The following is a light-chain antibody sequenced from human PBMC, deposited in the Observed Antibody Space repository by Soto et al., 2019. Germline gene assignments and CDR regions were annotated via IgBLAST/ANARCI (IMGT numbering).Light chain of an antibody. CDR1: QSVGSY. CDR3: QQRSNWPPVFT. J-gene: IGKJ3*01. V-gene: IGKV3-11*01. CDR2: DTS. Sequence: EIVLTQSPATLSLSPGERATLSCRASQSVGSYLAWYQQKPGQAPRLLIYDTSNRATGIPVRFSGSGSGTDFTLTISSLEPEDVAVYYCQQRSNWPPVFTFGPGTKVDIK.